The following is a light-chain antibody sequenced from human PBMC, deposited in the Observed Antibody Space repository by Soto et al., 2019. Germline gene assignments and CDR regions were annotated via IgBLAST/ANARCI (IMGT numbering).Light chain of an antibody. CDR1: QMIARW. Sequence: IQGTQSPSSLAASVGDTVTLTCRSSQMIARWLAWYQQKPGTAPRLIIYDATSLQSGVPSRFSPSASGTDFTLTISSLHPDDFATYYCLQYNTFPHTFGQGTKVDIK. CDR3: LQYNTFPHT. V-gene: IGKV1-5*01. CDR2: DAT. J-gene: IGKJ2*01.